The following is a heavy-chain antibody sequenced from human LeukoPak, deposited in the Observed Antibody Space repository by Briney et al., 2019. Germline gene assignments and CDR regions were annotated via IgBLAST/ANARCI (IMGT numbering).Heavy chain of an antibody. CDR2: IYSSGRT. D-gene: IGHD3-22*01. J-gene: IGHJ5*02. CDR1: GGSISSGSYY. V-gene: IGHV4-61*02. Sequence: SQTLSLTCTVSGGSISSGSYYWSSIRQPAGKGLEWVGRIYSSGRTNYNPSLKSRVTISVDTSKSQFSLKLSSVTAADTAVYYCARAFDSRGYQRKGFDPWGQGTLVTVSS. CDR3: ARAFDSRGYQRKGFDP.